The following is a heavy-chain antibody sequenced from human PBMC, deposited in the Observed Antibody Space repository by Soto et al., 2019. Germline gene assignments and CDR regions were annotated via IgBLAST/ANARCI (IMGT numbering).Heavy chain of an antibody. Sequence: QVQLVQSGAEVKKPGSSVKVSCKASGGTFSSYAISWVRQAPGQGLEWMGGIIPIFGTANYAQKFQGRVTITADESTSTAYMELSSLRSEDTAVYYCARDDCRGGSCYSVVGGWFDPWGQGTLVTVSS. CDR1: GGTFSSYA. D-gene: IGHD2-15*01. V-gene: IGHV1-69*01. CDR3: ARDDCRGGSCYSVVGGWFDP. CDR2: IIPIFGTA. J-gene: IGHJ5*02.